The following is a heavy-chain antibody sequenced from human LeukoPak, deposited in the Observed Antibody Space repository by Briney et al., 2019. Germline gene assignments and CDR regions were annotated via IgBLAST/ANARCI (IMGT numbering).Heavy chain of an antibody. CDR3: ARRSRDGYNWGPFDY. CDR2: IYYSGST. CDR1: GYSISTGYY. D-gene: IGHD5-24*01. Sequence: SETLSLTCTVSGYSISTGYYWDWIRQPPGKGPEWIGYIYYSGSTNYNPSLKSRVTISVDTSKNQFSLKLSSVTAADTAVYYCARRSRDGYNWGPFDYWGQGTLVTVSS. J-gene: IGHJ4*02. V-gene: IGHV4-61*01.